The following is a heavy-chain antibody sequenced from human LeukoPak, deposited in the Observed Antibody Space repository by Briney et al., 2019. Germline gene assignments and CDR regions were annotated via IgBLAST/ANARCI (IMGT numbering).Heavy chain of an antibody. Sequence: SGGPLRLSCEGYGFNFNDAWMSWIRQAPGKGLEWVGRVRTTAEGETTDYAAPVRGRFIISRDDSKNMVFLQMNRLETEDTDIYYCTAGLGKTDDDSWGQGTLVTVSS. CDR2: VRTTAEGETT. V-gene: IGHV3-15*01. CDR3: TAGLGKTDDDS. CDR1: GFNFNDAW. D-gene: IGHD4-11*01. J-gene: IGHJ4*02.